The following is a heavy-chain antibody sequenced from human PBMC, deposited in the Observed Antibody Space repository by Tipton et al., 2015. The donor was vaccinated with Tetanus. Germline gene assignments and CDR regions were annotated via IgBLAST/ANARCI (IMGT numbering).Heavy chain of an antibody. D-gene: IGHD3-10*01. CDR2: ISSSSSYI. CDR1: GFTFSSYS. Sequence: SLRLSCAASGFTFSSYSMNWVRQAPGKGLEWVSSISSSSSYIYYADSVKGRFTISRDNAKNSLYLQMNSLRAEDTAVYYCARAELLWFGEPTQIDYWGQGTLVTVSS. V-gene: IGHV3-21*01. J-gene: IGHJ4*02. CDR3: ARAELLWFGEPTQIDY.